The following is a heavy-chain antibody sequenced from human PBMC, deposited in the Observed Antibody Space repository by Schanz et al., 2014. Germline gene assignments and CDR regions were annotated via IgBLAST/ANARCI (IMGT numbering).Heavy chain of an antibody. CDR3: ARGGPADYFDD. CDR2: ISASGGTT. V-gene: IGHV3-23*04. CDR1: GFGFSSYS. Sequence: EVQLVESGGGLIQPGGSLRLSCAASGFGFSSYSMNWVRQAPGKGLEWVSAISASGGTTYYADSVKGRFTISRDNSKITLYLQRNSLRAEDTAVYYWARGGPADYFDDWGQGTLVTVSS. J-gene: IGHJ4*02.